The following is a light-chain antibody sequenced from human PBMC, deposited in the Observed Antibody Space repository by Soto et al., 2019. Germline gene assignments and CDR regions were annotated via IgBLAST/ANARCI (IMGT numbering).Light chain of an antibody. V-gene: IGKV3-20*01. CDR2: GAS. CDR3: QQYGSTLLT. Sequence: EIALTQSPGTLSLSPGERATLSCRASQSVSSSSLAWYQQKPGQAPRLLIYGASSRAPGIPDRFRGSGSGTDFNITSSGLQFEDETLLYWQQYGSTLLTSGQGSKLEIK. J-gene: IGKJ2*01. CDR1: QSVSSSS.